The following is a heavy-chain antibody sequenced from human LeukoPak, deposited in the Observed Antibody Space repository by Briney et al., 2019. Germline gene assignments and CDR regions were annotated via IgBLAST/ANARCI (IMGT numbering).Heavy chain of an antibody. CDR1: GFIFSTYG. CDR2: IWHDGSKS. Sequence: GGSLRLSCAASGFIFSTYGIHWVRQAPGKGLEWVAVIWHDGSKSYYIESMKGRLAGSKDNSRDTAHLQMDSLRVEDTAVYYCARGGREIYYYYYGMDVWGQGTTVTVSS. V-gene: IGHV3-33*01. J-gene: IGHJ6*02. D-gene: IGHD1-26*01. CDR3: ARGGREIYYYYYGMDV.